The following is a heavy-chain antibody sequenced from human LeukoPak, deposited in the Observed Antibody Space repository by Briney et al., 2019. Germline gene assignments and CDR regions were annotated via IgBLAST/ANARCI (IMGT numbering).Heavy chain of an antibody. CDR1: GGSISSSSYY. J-gene: IGHJ4*02. Sequence: SETLSLTCTVSGGSISSSSYYWGWIRQPPGKGLEWIGSIYYSGSTYYNPSLKSRVTISVDTPKNQFSLKLSSVTAADTAVYYCASGLYNWKYYFDYWGQGTLVTVSS. V-gene: IGHV4-39*07. CDR3: ASGLYNWKYYFDY. D-gene: IGHD1-20*01. CDR2: IYYSGST.